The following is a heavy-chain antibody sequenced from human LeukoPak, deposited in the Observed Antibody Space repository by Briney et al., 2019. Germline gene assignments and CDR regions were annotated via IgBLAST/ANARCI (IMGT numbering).Heavy chain of an antibody. Sequence: GVLRLSCAASGFTFSSYGMHWVRQAPGKGLEWVAVISYDGSNKYYADSVKGRFTISRDNSKNTLYLQMNSLRAEDTAVYYCAKSFLGYYDSSGSDYWGQGTLVTVSS. D-gene: IGHD3-22*01. CDR1: GFTFSSYG. J-gene: IGHJ4*02. CDR3: AKSFLGYYDSSGSDY. CDR2: ISYDGSNK. V-gene: IGHV3-30*18.